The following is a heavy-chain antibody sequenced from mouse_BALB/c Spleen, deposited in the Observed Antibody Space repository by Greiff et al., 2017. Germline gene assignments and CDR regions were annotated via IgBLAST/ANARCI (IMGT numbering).Heavy chain of an antibody. CDR2: ISSGGGST. CDR3: ARHYGNYSVYFDY. D-gene: IGHD2-1*01. J-gene: IGHJ2*01. Sequence: EVQGVESGGGLVKPGGSLKLSCAASGFAFSSYDMSWVRQTPEKRLEWVAYISSGGGSTYYPDTVKGRFTISRDNAKNTLYLQMSSLKSEDTAMYYCARHYGNYSVYFDYWGQGTTLTVSS. CDR1: GFAFSSYD. V-gene: IGHV5-12-1*01.